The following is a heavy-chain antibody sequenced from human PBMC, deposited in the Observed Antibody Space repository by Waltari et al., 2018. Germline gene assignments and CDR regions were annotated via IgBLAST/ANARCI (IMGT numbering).Heavy chain of an antibody. Sequence: QVQLVHSGAEVKKPGSSVKVSCQASGGTFSSHAISWVRQAPGQGLEWMGRIIPIFGTANYAQKFQGRVTITADKSTSTAYMELSSLRSEDTAVYYCVGHWSPNFDYWGQGTLVTVSS. CDR1: GGTFSSHA. J-gene: IGHJ4*02. D-gene: IGHD1-1*01. CDR2: IIPIFGTA. V-gene: IGHV1-69*14. CDR3: VGHWSPNFDY.